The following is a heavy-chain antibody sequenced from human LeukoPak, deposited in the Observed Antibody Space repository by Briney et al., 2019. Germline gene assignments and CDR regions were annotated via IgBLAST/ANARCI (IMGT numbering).Heavy chain of an antibody. V-gene: IGHV3-30*04. CDR2: ISYDGSNK. CDR1: GFTFSSYA. Sequence: PGGSLRLSCAASGFTFSSYAMHWVRQAPGKGLEWVAVISYDGSNKYYADSVKGRFTISRDNSKNTLYLQMNSLRAGDTAVDYCARGFMTTVVYWGQGTLVTVSS. J-gene: IGHJ4*02. D-gene: IGHD3-16*01. CDR3: ARGFMTTVVY.